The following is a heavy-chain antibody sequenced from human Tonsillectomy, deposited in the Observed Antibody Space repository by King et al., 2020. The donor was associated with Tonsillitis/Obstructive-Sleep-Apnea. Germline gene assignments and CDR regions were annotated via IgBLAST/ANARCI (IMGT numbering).Heavy chain of an antibody. CDR3: ARDGGYCSSTSCFIFDY. J-gene: IGHJ4*02. Sequence: VQLVESGGGVVQPGRSLRLSCAASGFTFSSYGMHWVRQAPGKGLEWVAVIWYDGSNKYYADSVKGRFTISRDNSKNTLYLQMNSLRAEDTAVYYCARDGGYCSSTSCFIFDYWGQGTLVPVSS. CDR1: GFTFSSYG. CDR2: IWYDGSNK. V-gene: IGHV3-33*01. D-gene: IGHD2-2*01.